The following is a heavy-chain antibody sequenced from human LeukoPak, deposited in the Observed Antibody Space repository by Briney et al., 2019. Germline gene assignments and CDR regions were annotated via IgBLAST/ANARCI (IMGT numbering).Heavy chain of an antibody. Sequence: GGSLRLSCAVSGFTFSDHYMDWVRQAPGKGLEWVAFIRYDGSNKYYADSVKGRFAISGDNSKNTLYLQMNSLRAEDTAVYYCAKDTIYGDYVYDYWGQGTLVTVSS. D-gene: IGHD4-17*01. CDR3: AKDTIYGDYVYDY. J-gene: IGHJ4*02. CDR2: IRYDGSNK. V-gene: IGHV3-30*02. CDR1: GFTFSDHY.